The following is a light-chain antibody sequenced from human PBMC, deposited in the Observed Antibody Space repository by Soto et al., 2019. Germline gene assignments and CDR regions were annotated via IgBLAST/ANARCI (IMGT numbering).Light chain of an antibody. Sequence: EIVLTQSPATLSLSPGDRATLSCRASQSVSNNYLAWYQQQPGQAPRLLIYGASNRATGIQDSFSGSGSGTEFTLTISRLEPEDFAVYYCQQYGSSGTFGQGTKVDIK. J-gene: IGKJ1*01. CDR2: GAS. CDR1: QSVSNNY. V-gene: IGKV3-20*01. CDR3: QQYGSSGT.